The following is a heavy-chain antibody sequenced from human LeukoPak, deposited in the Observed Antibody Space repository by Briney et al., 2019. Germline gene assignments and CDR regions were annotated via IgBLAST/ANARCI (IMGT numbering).Heavy chain of an antibody. V-gene: IGHV3-15*01. CDR1: GITFSNAW. CDR2: IYRSSNGETT. Sequence: KPGGSLRLSCAASGITFSNAWMTWVRQAPGKGLEWVGRIYRSSNGETTDYGAPVKGRFAMSRDDSKNTLYLQMNSLKTEDTAVYYCTTYSSGFSPFGGQGTLVTVSS. CDR3: TTYSSGFSPF. D-gene: IGHD6-19*01. J-gene: IGHJ4*02.